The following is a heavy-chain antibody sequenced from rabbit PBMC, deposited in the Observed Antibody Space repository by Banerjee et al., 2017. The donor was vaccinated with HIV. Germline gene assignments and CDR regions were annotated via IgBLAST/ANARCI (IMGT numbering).Heavy chain of an antibody. CDR3: AGGYAGYGGYGYGDWLDL. V-gene: IGHV1S40*01. J-gene: IGHJ5*01. CDR1: GFSFSSNYY. Sequence: QSLEESGGGLVTPGASLTLTCTASGFSFSSNYYMCWVRQAPGKGLEWIACIYAGSSGSTYYTSWAKGRFTISKTSSTTVTLQMTSLTAADTATYFCAGGYAGYGGYGYGDWLDLWGQGTLVTVS. D-gene: IGHD6-1*01. CDR2: IYAGSSGST.